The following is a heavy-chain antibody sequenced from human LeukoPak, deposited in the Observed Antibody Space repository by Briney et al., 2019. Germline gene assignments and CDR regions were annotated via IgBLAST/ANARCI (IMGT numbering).Heavy chain of an antibody. Sequence: ASVKVSCKPYGYTLTAYNIHWVRQAPGQPLEWMGWITPSNGVTSYAQQFQDRVTMTRDTSISTAYMELSNLISDDTAVYYCARGMGSGTYRRFDFWGQGTPVTVSS. V-gene: IGHV1-2*02. CDR3: ARGMGSGTYRRFDF. CDR2: ITPSNGVT. D-gene: IGHD3-10*01. J-gene: IGHJ4*02. CDR1: GYTLTAYN.